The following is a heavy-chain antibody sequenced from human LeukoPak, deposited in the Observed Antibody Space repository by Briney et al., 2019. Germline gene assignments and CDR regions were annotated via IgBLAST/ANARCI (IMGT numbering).Heavy chain of an antibody. V-gene: IGHV4-4*09. Sequence: SETLSLTCTVSGGSISSHYWSWIRQPPGKGLEWIGYIYTSGSTNYNPSLKSRVTISVDTSKNQFSLKLSSVTAADTAVYYCARHGYSSSWYPGHYYYYYYMDVRGKGTTVTVSS. CDR3: ARHGYSSSWYPGHYYYYYYMDV. CDR2: IYTSGST. D-gene: IGHD6-13*01. CDR1: GGSISSHY. J-gene: IGHJ6*03.